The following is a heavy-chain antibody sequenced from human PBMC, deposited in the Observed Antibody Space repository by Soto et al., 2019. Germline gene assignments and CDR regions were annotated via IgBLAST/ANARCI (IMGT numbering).Heavy chain of an antibody. CDR2: ISGSGGST. CDR3: AKEGEPDIVVVPIYYYYGMDV. Sequence: LRLSCAASGFTFISYAMSWVRQAPGKGLECVSAISGSGGSTYYADSVKGRFTISRDNSKNTLYLQMNSLRAEDTAVYYCAKEGEPDIVVVPIYYYYGMDVWGQGTTVTVSS. CDR1: GFTFISYA. J-gene: IGHJ6*02. D-gene: IGHD2-2*01. V-gene: IGHV3-23*01.